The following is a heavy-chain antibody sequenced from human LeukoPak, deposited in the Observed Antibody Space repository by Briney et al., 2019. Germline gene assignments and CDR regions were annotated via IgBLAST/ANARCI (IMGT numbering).Heavy chain of an antibody. CDR3: AKDQTYYDILTGTPPVGY. Sequence: GGSLRLSCAASGFTFSSYAMSWVRQAPGKGLEWVSAISGSGGSTYYADSVKGRFTISRDNSKNTPYLQMNSLRAEDTAVYYCAKDQTYYDILTGTPPVGYWGQGTLVTVSS. CDR2: ISGSGGST. J-gene: IGHJ4*02. CDR1: GFTFSSYA. D-gene: IGHD3-9*01. V-gene: IGHV3-23*01.